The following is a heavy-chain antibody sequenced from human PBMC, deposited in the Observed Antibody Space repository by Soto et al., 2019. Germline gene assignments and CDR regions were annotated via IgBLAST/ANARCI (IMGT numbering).Heavy chain of an antibody. CDR1: GGSFSGYY. CDR3: ARGIVLMGWNWFDP. Sequence: SETLSLTCAVYGGSFSGYYWSWIRQPPGKGLEWIGEINHSGSTNYNPSLKSRVTISVDTSKNQFSLKLSSVTAADTAVYYCARGIVLMGWNWFDPWGQGTLVTVSS. CDR2: INHSGST. D-gene: IGHD2-8*01. J-gene: IGHJ5*02. V-gene: IGHV4-34*01.